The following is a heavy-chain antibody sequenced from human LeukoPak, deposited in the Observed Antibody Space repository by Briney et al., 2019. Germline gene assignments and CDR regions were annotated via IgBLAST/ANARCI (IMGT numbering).Heavy chain of an antibody. J-gene: IGHJ6*02. D-gene: IGHD3-10*01. Sequence: GASVKVSCKASGGTFSSYAISWVRQAPGQGLEWMGGIIPIFGTANYAQKFQGRVTITADESTSTAYMELSSLRSEDTAVYYCARTTVLLWFGELSQNYYYGMDVWGQGTTVTVSS. CDR3: ARTTVLLWFGELSQNYYYGMDV. V-gene: IGHV1-69*13. CDR1: GGTFSSYA. CDR2: IIPIFGTA.